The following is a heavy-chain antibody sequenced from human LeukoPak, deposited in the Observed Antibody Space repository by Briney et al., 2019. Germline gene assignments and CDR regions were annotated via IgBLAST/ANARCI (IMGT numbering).Heavy chain of an antibody. Sequence: SQTLCLTCTVSRATLRRYDTSWTRQPLCKGPNSIGYIFHSGSTNYNPSLKSRVTISLDTSKKQFSLKLSSVTASDTAVYYCASQRYSSSGRFDYWGQGTLVTVSS. CDR3: ASQRYSSSGRFDY. V-gene: IGHV4-59*08. CDR1: RATLRRYD. J-gene: IGHJ4*02. CDR2: IFHSGST. D-gene: IGHD6-13*01.